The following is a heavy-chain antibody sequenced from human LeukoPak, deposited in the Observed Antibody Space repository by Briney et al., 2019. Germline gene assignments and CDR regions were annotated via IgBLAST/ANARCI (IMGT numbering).Heavy chain of an antibody. J-gene: IGHJ4*02. V-gene: IGHV5-51*01. Sequence: KNGESLKISCKGSGYTFTNYWIGWVRQMPGKGLEWMGIISPGDSDTSYSPSFQGQVTISADKSISIAYLHWSSLKASDTAIYYCARRRCSGGSCHLDYWGQGTLVTVSS. CDR1: GYTFTNYW. CDR3: ARRRCSGGSCHLDY. D-gene: IGHD2-15*01. CDR2: ISPGDSDT.